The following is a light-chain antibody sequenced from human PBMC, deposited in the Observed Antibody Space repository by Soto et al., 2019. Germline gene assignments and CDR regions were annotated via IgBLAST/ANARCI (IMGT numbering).Light chain of an antibody. Sequence: QAVVTQEPSLTVSPGGTVTLTCASSTGAVTSGYYPNWFQQKPGQAPRALIYSTGNKHSWTPARFSGSLLGGKAALTLSGVQPEDEAEYYCLLYYGGAQVFGGGTKVTV. CDR2: STG. V-gene: IGLV7-43*01. CDR1: TGAVTSGYY. CDR3: LLYYGGAQV. J-gene: IGLJ2*01.